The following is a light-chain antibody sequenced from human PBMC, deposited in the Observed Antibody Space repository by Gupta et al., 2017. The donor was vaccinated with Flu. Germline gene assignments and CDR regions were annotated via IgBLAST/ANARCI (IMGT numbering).Light chain of an antibody. J-gene: IGKJ4*01. CDR3: QQYNNSPPLT. CDR2: DAA. Sequence: ATVAVSPGEGATLSCRASQSIRSNFAWYQQKHGQAPGHLIYDAASRGTGIPARISGSGGGREFTLTLSSRQSEDYAVYYCQQYNNSPPLTFGGGTKVDIK. CDR1: QSIRSN. V-gene: IGKV3-15*01.